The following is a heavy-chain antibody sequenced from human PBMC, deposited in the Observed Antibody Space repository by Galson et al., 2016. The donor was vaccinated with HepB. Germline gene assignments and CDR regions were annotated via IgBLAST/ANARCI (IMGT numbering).Heavy chain of an antibody. V-gene: IGHV4-59*01. CDR3: ARDRQPSRYHGLHV. J-gene: IGHJ6*02. D-gene: IGHD1-14*01. Sequence: SETLSLTCTVPGGSISDYYWSWIRQPPGKGLEWIGYIYNSGSTNYNPSLKSRVTISIDTPKNQFSLKVSSVTAADTAVYYCARDRQPSRYHGLHVWGQGTTVTVSS. CDR2: IYNSGST. CDR1: GGSISDYY.